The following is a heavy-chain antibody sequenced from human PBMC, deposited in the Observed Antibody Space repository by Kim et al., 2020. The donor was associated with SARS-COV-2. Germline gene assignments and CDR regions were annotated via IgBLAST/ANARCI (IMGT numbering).Heavy chain of an antibody. J-gene: IGHJ4*02. CDR3: ATKSDRARFDY. CDR2: V. Sequence: VFYADAVRGRLTTSRDNAKYAVLMQLHSLGDEDTAVYYCATKSDRARFDYWGQGTLVTVSS. V-gene: IGHV3-48*02. D-gene: IGHD2-21*02.